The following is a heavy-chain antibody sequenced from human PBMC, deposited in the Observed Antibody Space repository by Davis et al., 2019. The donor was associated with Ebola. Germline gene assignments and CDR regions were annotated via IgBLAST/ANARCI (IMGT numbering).Heavy chain of an antibody. CDR2: ISYDGSNK. CDR1: GFTFSSYA. J-gene: IGHJ6*02. CDR3: ATSKGSYYYYGMDV. Sequence: GESLKISCAASGFTFSSYAMHWLRQAPGKGLEWVAVISYDGSNKYYADSVKGRFTISRDNSKNTLYLQMNSLRAEDTAVYYCATSKGSYYYYGMDVWGQGTTVTVSS. V-gene: IGHV3-30-3*01.